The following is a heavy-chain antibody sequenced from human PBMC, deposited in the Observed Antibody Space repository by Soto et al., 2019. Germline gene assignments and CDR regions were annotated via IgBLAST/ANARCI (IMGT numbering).Heavy chain of an antibody. CDR3: ARDRSFALLEWSPSDSYGMDV. J-gene: IGHJ6*02. CDR1: GYSFSTYG. Sequence: QVQLVQSAGEVKEPGASLKVACKASGYSFSTYGISWVRQAPGQGLGWMGWISTSNGYTNYAQKFQGRVSMTTATYTNTAYMEVRSLRSDDTAFYFCARDRSFALLEWSPSDSYGMDVWGQGTSVTVSS. CDR2: ISTSNGYT. D-gene: IGHD3-3*01. V-gene: IGHV1-18*01.